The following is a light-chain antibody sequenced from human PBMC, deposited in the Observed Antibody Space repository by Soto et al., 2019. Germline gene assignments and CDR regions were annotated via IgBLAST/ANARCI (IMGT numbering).Light chain of an antibody. CDR1: QSINTY. Sequence: DIQMTQSPSSLSASIGDGVTITCRASQSINTYLNWYQQKPGKAPKLLISAASNLQTGVPSRFSGSGSGTDFTLTISSLQPEDFAIYYCQQSFSTFLITFGQGTRLEIK. J-gene: IGKJ5*01. CDR2: AAS. CDR3: QQSFSTFLIT. V-gene: IGKV1-39*01.